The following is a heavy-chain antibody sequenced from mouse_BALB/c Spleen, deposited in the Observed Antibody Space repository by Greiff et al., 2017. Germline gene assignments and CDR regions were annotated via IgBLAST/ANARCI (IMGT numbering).Heavy chain of an antibody. V-gene: IGHV10-1*02. CDR2: IRSKSNNYAT. Sequence: GGGLVQPKGSLKLSCAASGFTFNTYAMNWVRQAPGKGLEWVARIRSKSNNYATYYADSVKDRFTISRDDSQSMLYLQMNNLKTEDTAMYYCVRRDYFDYWGQGTTLTVSS. CDR3: VRRDYFDY. J-gene: IGHJ2*01. CDR1: GFTFNTYA.